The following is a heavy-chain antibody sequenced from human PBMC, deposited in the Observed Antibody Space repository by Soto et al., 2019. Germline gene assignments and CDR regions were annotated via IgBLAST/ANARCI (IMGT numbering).Heavy chain of an antibody. Sequence: SETLSLTCTVSGASINSGGYYWSWIRQHPGKGLEWIGYIFYSGNTYYNPSLKSRVTISVDTSKSHFSLRLSSVTAADTAVYYCARLRDGVLDYWGQGTLVTVSS. V-gene: IGHV4-31*03. D-gene: IGHD5-12*01. J-gene: IGHJ4*02. CDR3: ARLRDGVLDY. CDR2: IFYSGNT. CDR1: GASINSGGYY.